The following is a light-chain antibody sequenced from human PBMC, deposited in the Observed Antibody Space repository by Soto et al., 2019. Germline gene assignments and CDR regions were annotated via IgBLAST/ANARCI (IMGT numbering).Light chain of an antibody. J-gene: IGKJ3*01. CDR2: GAS. CDR1: QSVSSSY. V-gene: IGKV3-20*01. Sequence: EIVLTQSPGTLSLSPGERATLSCRASQSVSSSYLAWYQQKPGQDPRLLIYGASSRATGITDTFSGSGSGTYFTLTSSRLEPEDFAVYYCQQYGSSLFTFGPGTKVDIK. CDR3: QQYGSSLFT.